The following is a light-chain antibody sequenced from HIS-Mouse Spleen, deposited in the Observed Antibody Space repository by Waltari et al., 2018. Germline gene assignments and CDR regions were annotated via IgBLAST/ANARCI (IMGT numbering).Light chain of an antibody. Sequence: EIVMTQSPANLSVSPGERATLSCRASQSVSSNFAWYQQKPGQAPRLLIYGASTRATGIPARFSGSGSGTEFTLTISSLQSEDFAVYYCQQYNNWPYTFGQGTKLEIK. CDR2: GAS. CDR1: QSVSSN. J-gene: IGKJ2*01. CDR3: QQYNNWPYT. V-gene: IGKV3-15*01.